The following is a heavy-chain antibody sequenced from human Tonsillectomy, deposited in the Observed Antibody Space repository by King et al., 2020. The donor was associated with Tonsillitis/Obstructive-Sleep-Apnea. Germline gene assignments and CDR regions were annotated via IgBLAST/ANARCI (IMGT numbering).Heavy chain of an antibody. J-gene: IGHJ4*02. V-gene: IGHV3-48*03. CDR1: GFVFSSFE. Sequence: VQLVESGGGLPQPGGSLRLSCAASGFVFSSFEMNWVRQAPGKGLEWVSYISARGSTIYYTDSVKGRFTISRDNAKNSLFLQMNSLRAEDTAVYYCAIEMGIATTGYFDYWGQGSLVTVSS. CDR3: AIEMGIATTGYFDY. D-gene: IGHD6-13*01. CDR2: ISARGSTI.